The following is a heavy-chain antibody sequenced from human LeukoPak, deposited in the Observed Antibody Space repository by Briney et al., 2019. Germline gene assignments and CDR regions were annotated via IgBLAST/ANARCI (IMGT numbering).Heavy chain of an antibody. Sequence: GASVKVSCKASGYTFINYYIHWVRQAPGQGLEWMGIINPSGGATSYAQKFRGRVTMTRVTSTSTVYMELSSLRSEDTAVYYCATDRGYCTSNRCYERNYFDYWGQGSLVTVSS. CDR1: GYTFINYY. V-gene: IGHV1-46*01. J-gene: IGHJ4*02. CDR2: INPSGGAT. D-gene: IGHD2-2*01. CDR3: ATDRGYCTSNRCYERNYFDY.